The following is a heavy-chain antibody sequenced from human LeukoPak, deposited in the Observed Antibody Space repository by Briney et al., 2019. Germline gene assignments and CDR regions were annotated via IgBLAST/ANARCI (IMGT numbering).Heavy chain of an antibody. CDR2: ISSSSSYI. Sequence: GGSLRLSCAASGFTFSSYAMSWVRQAPGKGLEWVSSISSSSSYIYYADSVKGRFTISRDNAKNSLYLQMNSLRAEDTAVYYCARDLYSSSWGLDYWGQGTLVTVSS. CDR1: GFTFSSYA. V-gene: IGHV3-21*01. CDR3: ARDLYSSSWGLDY. D-gene: IGHD6-13*01. J-gene: IGHJ4*02.